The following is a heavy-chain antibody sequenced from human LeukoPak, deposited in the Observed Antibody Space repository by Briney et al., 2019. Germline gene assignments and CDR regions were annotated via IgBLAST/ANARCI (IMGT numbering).Heavy chain of an antibody. V-gene: IGHV1-69*04. J-gene: IGHJ4*02. CDR3: ARDGFPTVTTFDY. D-gene: IGHD4-11*01. CDR2: IIPILGIA. Sequence: IIPILGIANYPQKFQGRVTITGDKSTSTAYMEMSRLRYEDTAVYYCARDGFPTVTTFDYWGQGTLVTVSS.